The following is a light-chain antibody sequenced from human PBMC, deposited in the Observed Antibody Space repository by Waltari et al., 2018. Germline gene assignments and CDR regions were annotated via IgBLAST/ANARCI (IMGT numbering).Light chain of an antibody. Sequence: DIQMTQSPSSLSASVGDRVTITCRGSQSIGSYLNLYQQKPGKVPKLLIFAASSLQSGVPSRFSVIGSGTNFTLTIRSLTSEDFATYYCQQSFSVPWTFGQGTKVEIK. J-gene: IGKJ1*01. V-gene: IGKV1-39*01. CDR2: AAS. CDR1: QSIGSY. CDR3: QQSFSVPWT.